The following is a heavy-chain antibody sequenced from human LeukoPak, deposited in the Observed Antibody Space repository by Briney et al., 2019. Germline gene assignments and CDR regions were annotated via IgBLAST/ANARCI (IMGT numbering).Heavy chain of an antibody. J-gene: IGHJ4*02. CDR2: INHSGST. CDR3: ARGGRDGYNLYFDY. D-gene: IGHD5-24*01. Sequence: GSLRLSCAASGFTFSSSAMSWIRQPPGKGLEWIGEINHSGSTNYNPSLKSRVTISVDTSKNQFSLKLSSVTAADTAVYYCARGGRDGYNLYFDYWGQGTLVTVSS. CDR1: GFTFSSSA. V-gene: IGHV4-34*01.